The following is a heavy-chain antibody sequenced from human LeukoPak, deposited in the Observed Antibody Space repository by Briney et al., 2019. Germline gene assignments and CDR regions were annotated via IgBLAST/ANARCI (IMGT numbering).Heavy chain of an antibody. CDR3: AKEGSVVVIAAALDY. D-gene: IGHD2-15*01. CDR2: ISGGT. J-gene: IGHJ4*02. V-gene: IGHV3-23*01. CDR1: GFTFSTYA. Sequence: PGGSLRLSCAASGFTFSTYAMSWVRQAPGKGLEWVSAISGGTYSADSVRGRFTISRDNSKNTLYLQMNSLRAEDTAVYYCAKEGSVVVIAAALDYWGQGTLVTVSS.